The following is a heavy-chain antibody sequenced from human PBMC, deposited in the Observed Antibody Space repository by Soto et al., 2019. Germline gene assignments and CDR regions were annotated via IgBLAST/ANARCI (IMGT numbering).Heavy chain of an antibody. V-gene: IGHV1-3*01. D-gene: IGHD6-19*01. CDR3: ARDFGDSRGWYGPLNWFDP. Sequence: GASVKVSCKASGYTFTSYAMHWVRQAPGQRLEWMGWINAGNGNTKYSQKFQGRVTITRDTSASTAYMELSSLRSEDTAVYYCARDFGDSRGWYGPLNWFDPGGQGTLATV. CDR1: GYTFTSYA. J-gene: IGHJ5*02. CDR2: INAGNGNT.